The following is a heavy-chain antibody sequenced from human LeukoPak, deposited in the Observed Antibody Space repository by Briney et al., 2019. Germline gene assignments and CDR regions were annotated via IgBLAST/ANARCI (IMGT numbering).Heavy chain of an antibody. CDR1: GYTFTSYG. CDR3: ARVYCSSTSCYIDY. J-gene: IGHJ4*02. V-gene: IGHV1-18*01. CDR2: ISAYNGNT. Sequence: GASVKVSCKASGYTFTSYGISWVRQAPGQGLEWMGWISAYNGNTNYEQKRQGRVTMTTDTSTSTADMELRSLRSDDTAVYYCARVYCSSTSCYIDYWGQGTLVSVSS. D-gene: IGHD2-2*02.